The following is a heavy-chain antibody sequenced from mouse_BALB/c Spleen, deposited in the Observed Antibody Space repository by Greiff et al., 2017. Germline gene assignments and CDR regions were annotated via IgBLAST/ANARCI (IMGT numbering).Heavy chain of an antibody. CDR3: AREGYDAAYAMDY. Sequence: QAQLKESGPGLVAPSQSLSITCTVSGFSLTSYGVHWVRQPPGKGLEWLGVIWAGGSTNYNSALMSRLSISKDNSKSQVFLKMNSLQTDDTAMYYCAREGYDAAYAMDYWGQGTSVTVSS. J-gene: IGHJ4*01. V-gene: IGHV2-9*02. D-gene: IGHD2-14*01. CDR2: IWAGGST. CDR1: GFSLTSYG.